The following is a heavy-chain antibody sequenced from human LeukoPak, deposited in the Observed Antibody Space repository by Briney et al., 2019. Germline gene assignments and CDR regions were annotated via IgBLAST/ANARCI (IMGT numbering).Heavy chain of an antibody. D-gene: IGHD3-10*01. CDR3: ARDGNIGLWFGELFNYYYYMDV. V-gene: IGHV3-21*01. CDR1: GFTFSSYS. CDR2: ISSSSSYI. Sequence: PGGSLRLSCAASGFTFSSYSMNWVRQAPGKGLEWVSSISSSSSYIYYADSVKGRFTISRDNAKNSLYLQMNSLRAEDTAVYYCARDGNIGLWFGELFNYYYYMDVWGKGTTVTVSS. J-gene: IGHJ6*03.